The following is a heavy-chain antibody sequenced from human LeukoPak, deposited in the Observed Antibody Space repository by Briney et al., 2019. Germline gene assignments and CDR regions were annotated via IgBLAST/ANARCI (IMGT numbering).Heavy chain of an antibody. CDR3: AGGDYVFDY. CDR2: ISYDGSNK. J-gene: IGHJ4*02. D-gene: IGHD4-17*01. CDR1: GFSFSNYW. Sequence: PGGSLRLSCVASGFSFSNYWMSWVRQAPGKGLEWVAVISYDGSNKYYADSVKGRFTISRDNSKNTLYLQMNSLRAEDTAVYYCAGGDYVFDYWGQGTLVTVSS. V-gene: IGHV3-30-3*01.